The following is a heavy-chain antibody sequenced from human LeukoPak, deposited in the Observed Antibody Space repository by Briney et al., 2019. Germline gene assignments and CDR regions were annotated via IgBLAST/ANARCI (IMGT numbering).Heavy chain of an antibody. D-gene: IGHD3-22*01. CDR1: GFTFSSYG. CDR2: IWYDGSNK. Sequence: SGGSLRLSCAASGFTFSSYGMHWVRQAPGKGLEWVAVIWYDGSNKYYADSVKGRFTISRDNSKNTLYLQMNSLRAEDTAVYYCAKERIPPKSHYYDSSGARIDPLDYWGQGTLVTVSS. CDR3: AKERIPPKSHYYDSSGARIDPLDY. J-gene: IGHJ4*02. V-gene: IGHV3-33*06.